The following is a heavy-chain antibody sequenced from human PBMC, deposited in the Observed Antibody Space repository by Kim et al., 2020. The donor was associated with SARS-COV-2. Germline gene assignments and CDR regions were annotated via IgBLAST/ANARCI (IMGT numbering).Heavy chain of an antibody. CDR2: IYSNGDR. D-gene: IGHD3-16*01. V-gene: IGHV3-53*01. CDR1: EFNVGRNY. J-gene: IGHJ4*02. CDR3: ARKTDSYGHRDF. Sequence: GGSLRLSCAVSEFNVGRNYMTWVRQAPGKGLEWVSLIYSNGDRNYADSVRGRFTISIDSSTNTLFLQLNSLRAEDSAVYYCARKTDSYGHRDFWGRGTRV.